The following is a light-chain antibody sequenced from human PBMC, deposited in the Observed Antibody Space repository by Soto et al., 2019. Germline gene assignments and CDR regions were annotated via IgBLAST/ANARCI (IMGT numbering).Light chain of an antibody. V-gene: IGKV3-15*01. CDR2: GAS. J-gene: IGKJ2*01. Sequence: EIVMTQSPATLSVSPGERATLSCRASQSISSELAWYQQKPGQPPRLLTYGASTRATGVPARFTGSGSGSDFTLTISGLQSEDFAVYYCQQGHNWPLPFGQGTRLEI. CDR1: QSISSE. CDR3: QQGHNWPLP.